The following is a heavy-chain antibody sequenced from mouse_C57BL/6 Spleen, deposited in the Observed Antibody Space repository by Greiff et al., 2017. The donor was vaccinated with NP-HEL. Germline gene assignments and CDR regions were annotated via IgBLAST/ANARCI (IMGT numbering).Heavy chain of an antibody. J-gene: IGHJ2*01. V-gene: IGHV1-82*01. D-gene: IGHD2-4*01. CDR2: IYPGDGDT. CDR1: GYAFSSSW. CDR3: ARAGMITYFVS. Sequence: VQLQQSGPELVKPGASVKISCKASGYAFSSSWMNWVKQRPGKGLEWIGRIYPGDGDTNYNGKFKGKATLTADKSSSTAYMQLSSLTSEDSAVYFCARAGMITYFVSWGQGTTLTVSS.